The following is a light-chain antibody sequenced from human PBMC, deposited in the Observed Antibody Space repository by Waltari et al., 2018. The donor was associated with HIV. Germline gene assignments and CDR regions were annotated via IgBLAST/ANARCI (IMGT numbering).Light chain of an antibody. V-gene: IGLV3-21*02. Sequence: YVLTQPPSVSVAPGQTARITCGGNNVGSKGVHWYQQKPSQAPVLVVYDDSDRPSGIPERFSGSSSWNTATLTISRVEAGDEADFYCQVWDSSTDLRVFGGGTKLTVL. CDR3: QVWDSSTDLRV. CDR2: DDS. J-gene: IGLJ2*01. CDR1: NVGSKG.